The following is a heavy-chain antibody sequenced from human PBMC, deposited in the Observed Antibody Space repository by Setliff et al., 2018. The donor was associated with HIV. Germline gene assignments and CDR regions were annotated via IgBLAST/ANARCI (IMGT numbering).Heavy chain of an antibody. J-gene: IGHJ5*01. CDR3: AHIARIKMVRGVPNWFDS. V-gene: IGHV2-70*04. D-gene: IGHD3-10*01. CDR2: IDGDDDK. Sequence: SGPTLVNPTQTLTLTCTFSGFSLSTSEMRVSWIRQPPGKALEWLARIDGDDDKDYSSSLETRLTISKDTSTNQVVLTMTNMDPVDTATYFCAHIARIKMVRGVPNWFDSWGPGTLVTVSS. CDR1: GFSLSTSEMR.